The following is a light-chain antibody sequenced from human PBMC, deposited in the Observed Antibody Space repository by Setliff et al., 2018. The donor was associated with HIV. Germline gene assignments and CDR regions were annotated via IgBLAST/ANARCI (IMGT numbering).Light chain of an antibody. CDR3: GAWDSSLSAGV. V-gene: IGLV1-51*01. Sequence: GSSSNIGNNYVSWYQQLPGTAPKLLIYDNNKRPSGIPDRFSGSKSGTSATLGITGLQTGDEADYYCGAWDSSLSAGVFGTGTKVTVL. CDR2: DNN. J-gene: IGLJ1*01. CDR1: SSNIGNNY.